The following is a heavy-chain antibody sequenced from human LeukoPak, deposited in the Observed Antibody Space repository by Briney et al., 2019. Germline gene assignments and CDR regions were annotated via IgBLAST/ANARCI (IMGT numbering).Heavy chain of an antibody. Sequence: HPGGSLRLSCAASGFTFDDYTMHWVRQAPGKGLEWVSLISWDGGSTYYADSVKGRFTISRDSSKNTLSLQMNSLRAEDTAVYYCAKIPKGGYFDYWGQGTLVTVSS. D-gene: IGHD2-2*01. CDR1: GFTFDDYT. V-gene: IGHV3-43*01. CDR2: ISWDGGST. CDR3: AKIPKGGYFDY. J-gene: IGHJ4*02.